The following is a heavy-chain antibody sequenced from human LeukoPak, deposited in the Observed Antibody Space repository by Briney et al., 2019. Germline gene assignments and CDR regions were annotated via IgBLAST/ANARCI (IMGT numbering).Heavy chain of an antibody. CDR1: GFTFSSYA. J-gene: IGHJ4*02. Sequence: GGSLRLSCAASGFTFSSYAMSWVCQAPGKGLEWVSAISGSGGSTYYADSVKGRFTISRDNSKNTLYLQMNSLRAEDTAVYYCAKSGLGGYDYDFDYWGQGTLVTVSS. CDR3: AKSGLGGYDYDFDY. CDR2: ISGSGGST. D-gene: IGHD5-12*01. V-gene: IGHV3-23*01.